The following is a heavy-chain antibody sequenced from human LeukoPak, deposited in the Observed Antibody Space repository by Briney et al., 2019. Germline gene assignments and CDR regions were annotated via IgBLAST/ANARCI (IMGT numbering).Heavy chain of an antibody. CDR3: ARVADSGSYQRWSWFDP. V-gene: IGHV4-59*01. J-gene: IGHJ5*02. Sequence: SETLSLTCTVSGGSISSYYWSWIRQPPGKGLEWIGYIYYSGSTNYNPSLKSRVTISVDTSKNQFSLKLSSVTAADTAVYYCARVADSGSYQRWSWFDPWGQGTLVTVSS. CDR2: IYYSGST. D-gene: IGHD1-26*01. CDR1: GGSISSYY.